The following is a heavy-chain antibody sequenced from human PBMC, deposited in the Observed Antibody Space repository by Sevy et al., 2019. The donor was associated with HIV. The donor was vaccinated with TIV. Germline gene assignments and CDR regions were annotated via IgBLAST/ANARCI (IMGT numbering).Heavy chain of an antibody. CDR3: AREGCTKPHDY. Sequence: GESLKISCAASGFTFSEYSMSWVRQPPGKGLEWVSTLSFGCGEINHADSVKGRFTISRDNSKNSLYLQMNNLRAEDTAVYYCAREGCTKPHDYWGQGTLVTVSS. CDR2: LSFGCGEI. D-gene: IGHD2-8*01. J-gene: IGHJ4*02. V-gene: IGHV3-23*01. CDR1: GFTFSEYS.